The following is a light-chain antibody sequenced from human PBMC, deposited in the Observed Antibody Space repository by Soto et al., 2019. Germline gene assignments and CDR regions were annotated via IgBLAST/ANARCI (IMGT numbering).Light chain of an antibody. V-gene: IGKV3-20*01. Sequence: EFVLTQSPGTLSLSPGERATLSCRASQTVRNNYLAWYQQKPGQAPRLLIYDASSRATGIPDRFSGGGSGTDFTLTISRLEPEDFAVYYCQQYGSSQITFGQGTRLEIK. J-gene: IGKJ5*01. CDR3: QQYGSSQIT. CDR1: QTVRNNY. CDR2: DAS.